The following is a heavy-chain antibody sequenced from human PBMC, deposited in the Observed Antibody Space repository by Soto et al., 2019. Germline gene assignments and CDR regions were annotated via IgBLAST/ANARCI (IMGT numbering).Heavy chain of an antibody. V-gene: IGHV3-66*01. J-gene: IGHJ6*03. CDR2: IYSGGST. CDR1: GFTVSSNY. CDR3: AGAAAGNVYYYYYMDV. Sequence: EVQLVESGGGLVQPGGSLRLSCAASGFTVSSNYMSWVRQAPGKGLEWVSVIYSGGSTYYADSVKGRFTISRDNSKNTLYLQMNSLRAEDTAVYYCAGAAAGNVYYYYYMDVWGQGTTVTVSS. D-gene: IGHD6-13*01.